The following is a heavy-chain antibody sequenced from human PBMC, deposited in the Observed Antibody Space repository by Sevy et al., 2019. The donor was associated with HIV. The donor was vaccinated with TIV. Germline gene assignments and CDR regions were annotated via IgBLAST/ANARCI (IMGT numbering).Heavy chain of an antibody. V-gene: IGHV4-59*01. CDR3: ARGHSSSWYHY. CDR1: GGSISSYY. CDR2: IYYSGST. J-gene: IGHJ4*02. D-gene: IGHD6-13*01. Sequence: SESLSLTCTVSGGSISSYYWSWIRQPPGKGLEWIEYIYYSGSTNYNPSLKSRVTISVDTSKNQFSLKLSSVTAADTAVYYCARGHSSSWYHYWGQGTLVTVSS.